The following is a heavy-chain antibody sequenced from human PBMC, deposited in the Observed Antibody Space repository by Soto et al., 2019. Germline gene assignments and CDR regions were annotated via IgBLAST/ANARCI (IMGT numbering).Heavy chain of an antibody. V-gene: IGHV1-18*01. CDR1: GYTFTSYG. CDR3: AGSGWNNWFDP. Sequence: VASVTVSCKASGYTFTSYGISWVRQAPGQGLEWMGWISAYNGNTNYAQKLQGRVTMTTDTSTSTAYMELRSLRSDDTAVYYCAGSGWNNWFDPWGQGTLVTVSS. D-gene: IGHD6-19*01. CDR2: ISAYNGNT. J-gene: IGHJ5*02.